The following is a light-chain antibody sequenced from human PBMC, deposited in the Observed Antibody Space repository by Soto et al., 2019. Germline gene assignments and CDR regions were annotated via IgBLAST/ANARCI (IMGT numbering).Light chain of an antibody. CDR3: SSYAGRDNAV. CDR1: SFNLGGYSY. CDR2: EVS. Sequence: QSALTQPPSASGSPGQSVTISCTGTSFNLGGYSYVSWYQQHPGKAPKLILFEVSKPPSGVPDRFAGSKSGNTAYLTVAGLRAEDEADYYCSSYAGRDNAVFGGGTQLTVL. V-gene: IGLV2-8*01. J-gene: IGLJ7*01.